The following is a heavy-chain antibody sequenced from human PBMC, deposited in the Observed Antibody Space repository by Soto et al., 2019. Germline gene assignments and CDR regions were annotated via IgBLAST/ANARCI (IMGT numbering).Heavy chain of an antibody. Sequence: GGSLRLSCAASGFTFSNYAMSWVRQAPGKGLEWVSTLSGRGGSTYYADSVKGRFTISRDNSKNTLYLQMNSLRAEDTAVYYCAKSLGYCSGGSCYSPYYFDHWGQGTLVTVSS. J-gene: IGHJ4*02. D-gene: IGHD2-15*01. CDR3: AKSLGYCSGGSCYSPYYFDH. CDR1: GFTFSNYA. V-gene: IGHV3-23*01. CDR2: LSGRGGST.